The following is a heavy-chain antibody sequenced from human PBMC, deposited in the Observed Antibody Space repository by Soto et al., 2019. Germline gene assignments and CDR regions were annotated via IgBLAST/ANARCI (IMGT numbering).Heavy chain of an antibody. CDR2: INHSGST. CDR1: VGSFSGYY. CDR3: ARPHCSSTSCYHPYGAFDI. V-gene: IGHV4-34*01. D-gene: IGHD2-2*01. J-gene: IGHJ3*02. Sequence: SETLSLTCAVYVGSFSGYYWSWIRQPPGKGLEWIGEINHSGSTNYNPSLKSRVTISVDTSKNQFSLKLSSVTAADTAVYYCARPHCSSTSCYHPYGAFDIWGQGTMVTVSS.